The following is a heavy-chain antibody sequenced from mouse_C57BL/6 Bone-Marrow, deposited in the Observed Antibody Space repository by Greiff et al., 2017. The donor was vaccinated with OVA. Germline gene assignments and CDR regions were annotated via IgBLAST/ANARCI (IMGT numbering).Heavy chain of an antibody. CDR2: ISDGGSYT. CDR1: GFTFSSYA. D-gene: IGHD2-5*01. Sequence: EVNLVESGGGLVKPGGSLKLSCAASGFTFSSYAMSWVRQTPEKRLEWVATISDGGSYTYYPDPVKGRFTISRDNAQNNLYLQMSHLKSEDTAMYYCARDGGYSNYEGVAYWGQGTLVTVSA. V-gene: IGHV5-4*01. CDR3: ARDGGYSNYEGVAY. J-gene: IGHJ3*01.